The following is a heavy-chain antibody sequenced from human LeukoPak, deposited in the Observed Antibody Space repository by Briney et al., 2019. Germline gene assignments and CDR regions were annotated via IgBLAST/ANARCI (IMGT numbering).Heavy chain of an antibody. CDR1: GFTFSSYG. CDR3: ARVYYYGSGSQGNDY. Sequence: GGSLRLSCAASGFTFSSYGMHWVRQAPGKGLEWVAFIRYDGSNKYYADSVKGRFTISRDNSKNTLYLQMNSLRAGDTAVYYCARVYYYGSGSQGNDYWGQGTLVTVSS. J-gene: IGHJ4*02. V-gene: IGHV3-30*02. CDR2: IRYDGSNK. D-gene: IGHD3-10*01.